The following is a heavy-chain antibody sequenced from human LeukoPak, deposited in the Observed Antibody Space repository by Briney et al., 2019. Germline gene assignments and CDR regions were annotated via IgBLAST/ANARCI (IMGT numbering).Heavy chain of an antibody. CDR3: ARDNDYSNYPYYYYGMDV. V-gene: IGHV4-4*07. D-gene: IGHD4-11*01. CDR1: GGSISSYY. J-gene: IGHJ6*02. Sequence: SETLSLTCTVSGGSISSYYWSWIRQPAGKGLEWIGRIYTSGSTNYNPSLKSRVTMSVDTSKNQFSLKLSSVTAADTAVYYCARDNDYSNYPYYYYGMDVWGQGTTVTVSS. CDR2: IYTSGST.